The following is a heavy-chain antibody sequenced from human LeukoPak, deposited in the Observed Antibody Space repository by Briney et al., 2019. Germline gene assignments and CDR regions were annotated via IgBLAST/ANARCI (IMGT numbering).Heavy chain of an antibody. CDR2: VHYTGST. CDR1: GVSISNNYYY. CDR3: ATLGLLRGAGFNLATHFDF. D-gene: IGHD1-26*01. V-gene: IGHV4-39*01. J-gene: IGHJ4*02. Sequence: PSETLSLTCTVSGVSISNNYYYWAWFRQPPGKGLEIIGYVHYTGSTFYNSSLRSRVTVSADTSQNQFSLSLTSVTAADTAVYYCATLGLLRGAGFNLATHFDFWGQGTLVTVSS.